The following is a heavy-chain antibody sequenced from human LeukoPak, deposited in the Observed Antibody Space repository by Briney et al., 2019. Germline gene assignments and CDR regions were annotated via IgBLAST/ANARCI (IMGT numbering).Heavy chain of an antibody. D-gene: IGHD2-15*01. V-gene: IGHV4-39*01. Sequence: PSETLSLTCTVSGGSISSSSYYWGWISQPPGKGLAWIGSIYYSGSTYYNPSLKSRVTISVDTSKNQFSLKLSSVTAADTAVYYCARRLDIVVVVSATPNDAFDIWGQGTMVTVSS. CDR1: GGSISSSSYY. J-gene: IGHJ3*02. CDR3: ARRLDIVVVVSATPNDAFDI. CDR2: IYYSGST.